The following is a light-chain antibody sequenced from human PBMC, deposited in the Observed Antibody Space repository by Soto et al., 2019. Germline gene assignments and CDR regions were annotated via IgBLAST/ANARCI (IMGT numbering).Light chain of an antibody. V-gene: IGLV1-51*02. CDR1: SSNIGSDF. J-gene: IGLJ3*02. Sequence: QSVLTQPPSVSAAPGLKVTISCSGSSSNIGSDFVSWYQQLPGTAPQLLIYENNKRPSGIPDRFSGSKSATSATLGITGLQTGDEADYYCAAWDTSLSGGVFGGGTKVTVL. CDR2: ENN. CDR3: AAWDTSLSGGV.